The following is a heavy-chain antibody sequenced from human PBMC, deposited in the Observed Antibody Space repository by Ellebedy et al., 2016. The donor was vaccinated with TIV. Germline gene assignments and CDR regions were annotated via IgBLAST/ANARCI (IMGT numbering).Heavy chain of an antibody. CDR2: IYYSGST. Sequence: SETLSLTCTVSGGSISSGGYYWSWIRQHPGKGLEWIGYIYYSGSTYYNPSLKSRVTISVDTPKNQFSLKLSSVTAADTAVYYCASRSGSYSKAFDIWGQGTMVTVSS. CDR1: GGSISSGGYY. J-gene: IGHJ3*02. V-gene: IGHV4-31*03. D-gene: IGHD1-26*01. CDR3: ASRSGSYSKAFDI.